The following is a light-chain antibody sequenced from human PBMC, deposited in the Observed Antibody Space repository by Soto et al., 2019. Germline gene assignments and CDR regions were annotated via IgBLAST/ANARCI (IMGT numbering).Light chain of an antibody. CDR1: QSVSSSY. CDR2: GAS. J-gene: IGKJ2*01. Sequence: EIVLTQSPGTLSLSPGERATLSCRASQSVSSSYLAWYQQKPGQAPRLLIYGASSRATGIPDRFSGSGSGTDCTLTISRLEPEDFAVYYSQQYGSSGYTFGQGTTLEIK. CDR3: QQYGSSGYT. V-gene: IGKV3-20*01.